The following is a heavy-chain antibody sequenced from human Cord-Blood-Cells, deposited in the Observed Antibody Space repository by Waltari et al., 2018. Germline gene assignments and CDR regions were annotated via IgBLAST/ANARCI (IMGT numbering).Heavy chain of an antibody. D-gene: IGHD2-2*01. Sequence: VQLQESGPGLVKPSETLSLTCTVSGGSISSYYWSWVRQPAGKGLEWIGRIYTSGSTNYNPSLKSRVTMSVDTSKNQFSLKLSSVTAADTAVYYCARDGTLGGYCSSTSCWDAFDIWGQGTMVTVSS. J-gene: IGHJ3*02. CDR3: ARDGTLGGYCSSTSCWDAFDI. V-gene: IGHV4-4*07. CDR2: IYTSGST. CDR1: GGSISSYY.